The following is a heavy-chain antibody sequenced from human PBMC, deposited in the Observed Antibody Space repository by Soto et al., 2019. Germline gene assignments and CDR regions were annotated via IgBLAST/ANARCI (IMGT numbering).Heavy chain of an antibody. J-gene: IGHJ6*02. D-gene: IGHD4-4*01. CDR1: GGTFSSYT. CDR2: IIPILGIA. V-gene: IGHV1-69*04. CDR3: ARDFNSNPTYYYYGMDV. Sequence: SVKVSCKASGGTFSSYTISWVRQAPGQGLEWMGRIIPILGIANYAQKFQGRVTITADKSTSTAYMELSSLRSEDTAVYYCARDFNSNPTYYYYGMDVWGQGTTVTVSS.